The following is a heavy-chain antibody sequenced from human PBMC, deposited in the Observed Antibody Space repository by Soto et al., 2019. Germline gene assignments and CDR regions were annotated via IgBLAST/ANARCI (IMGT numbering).Heavy chain of an antibody. D-gene: IGHD6-13*01. CDR2: MNPNSGNT. CDR1: GYTFTSYD. Sequence: GASVKVSCKASGYTFTSYDINWVRQATGQGLEWMGWMNPNSGNTGYAQKFQGRVTMTRNTSISTAYMELSSLRSEDTAVYYCARGCHSSSSWFGYYYYMDVWGKGTTVTV. J-gene: IGHJ6*03. CDR3: ARGCHSSSSWFGYYYYMDV. V-gene: IGHV1-8*01.